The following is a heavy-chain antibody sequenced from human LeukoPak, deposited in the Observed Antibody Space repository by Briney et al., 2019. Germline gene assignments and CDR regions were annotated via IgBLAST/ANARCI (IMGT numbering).Heavy chain of an antibody. D-gene: IGHD4-17*01. CDR2: ISSSGSTI. CDR1: GFTFSSYE. Sequence: GGSLRLSCAASGFTFSSYEMNWVRQAQGKGLEGVSYISSSGSTIYYADSVKGRFTISRDNAKNSLYLQMNSLRAEDTAVYYCARSGYDYGDYLNWFDPWGQGTLVTVSS. J-gene: IGHJ5*02. CDR3: ARSGYDYGDYLNWFDP. V-gene: IGHV3-48*03.